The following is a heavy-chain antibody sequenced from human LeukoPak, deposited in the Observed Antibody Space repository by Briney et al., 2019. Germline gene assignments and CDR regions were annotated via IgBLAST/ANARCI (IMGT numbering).Heavy chain of an antibody. J-gene: IGHJ5*02. CDR2: IIPIFGIA. Sequence: SVKVSCRASGGTFSSYAISWVRQAPGQGLEWMGRIIPIFGIANYAQKFQGRVTITADKSTSTAYMELSSLRPEDTAVYYCARDYPTRDYDFWSGRNVNWFDPWGQGTLVTVSS. CDR1: GGTFSSYA. D-gene: IGHD3-3*01. V-gene: IGHV1-69*04. CDR3: ARDYPTRDYDFWSGRNVNWFDP.